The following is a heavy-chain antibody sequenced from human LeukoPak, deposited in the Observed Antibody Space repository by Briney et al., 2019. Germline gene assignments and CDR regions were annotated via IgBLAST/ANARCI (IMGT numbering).Heavy chain of an antibody. CDR3: AKDGSGFYFDY. Sequence: GSLRLSCAASGFTFSRYWMSWVRQAPGKGLEWVANIKQDGSEKYYVDSVKGRFTISRDNSKNTLYLQMNSLRPEDTAVYYCAKDGSGFYFDYWGQGTLVTVSS. J-gene: IGHJ4*02. CDR1: GFTFSRYW. CDR2: IKQDGSEK. D-gene: IGHD6-19*01. V-gene: IGHV3-7*01.